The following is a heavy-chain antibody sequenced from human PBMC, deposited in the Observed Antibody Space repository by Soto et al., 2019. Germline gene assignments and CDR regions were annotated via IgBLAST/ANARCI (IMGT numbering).Heavy chain of an antibody. D-gene: IGHD1-26*01. Sequence: GESLKISCKGSGYSFTSYWIGWVRQMPGKGLEWMGGIYPGDSDSRYSPSFQGQVTISADNSISTAYLQWSSLKASDTAMYYCARLDSGSYPYYYYHGMDVWGQGTTVTVSS. CDR1: GYSFTSYW. V-gene: IGHV5-51*01. J-gene: IGHJ6*02. CDR2: IYPGDSDS. CDR3: ARLDSGSYPYYYYHGMDV.